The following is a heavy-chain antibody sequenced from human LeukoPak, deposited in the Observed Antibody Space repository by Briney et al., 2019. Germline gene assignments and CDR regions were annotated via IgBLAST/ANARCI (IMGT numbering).Heavy chain of an antibody. J-gene: IGHJ4*02. CDR1: GGTFSSYA. CDR2: IIPILGIA. D-gene: IGHD1-1*01. CDR3: ARGCDWNGPFDY. V-gene: IGHV1-69*04. Sequence: GASVKVSCKASGGTFSSYAISWVRQAPGQGLEWMGRIIPILGIANYAQKFQGRVTITADKSTSTAYMELSSLRSEDTAVYYYARGCDWNGPFDYWGQGTLVTVSS.